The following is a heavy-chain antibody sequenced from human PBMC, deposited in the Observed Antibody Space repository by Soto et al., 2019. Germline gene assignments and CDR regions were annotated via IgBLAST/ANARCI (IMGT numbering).Heavy chain of an antibody. Sequence: QVQLQQWGAGLLKPSETLSLTCAVYGGSFSGYYWSWIRQPPGKGLEWIGEINHSGSTNYNPSLKRRVTISVDTSKNQFSLKLSSVTAADTAVYYCARHFDSSGYYYGTDAFDIWGQGTMVTVSS. V-gene: IGHV4-34*01. CDR2: INHSGST. CDR3: ARHFDSSGYYYGTDAFDI. CDR1: GGSFSGYY. J-gene: IGHJ3*02. D-gene: IGHD3-22*01.